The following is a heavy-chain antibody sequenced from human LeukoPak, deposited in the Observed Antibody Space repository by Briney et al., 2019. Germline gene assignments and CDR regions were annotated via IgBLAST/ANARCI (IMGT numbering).Heavy chain of an antibody. CDR3: ARLPRRIFGLSYYYYMDV. J-gene: IGHJ6*03. Sequence: SETLSLTYAVYGGSFSGYYWSWIRQHPGKGLEWIGEINHSGSTNYNPSLKSRVTISVDTSKNQFSLKLSSVTAADTAVYYCARLPRRIFGLSYYYYMDVWGKGTTVTVSS. V-gene: IGHV4-34*01. CDR2: INHSGST. D-gene: IGHD3/OR15-3a*01. CDR1: GGSFSGYY.